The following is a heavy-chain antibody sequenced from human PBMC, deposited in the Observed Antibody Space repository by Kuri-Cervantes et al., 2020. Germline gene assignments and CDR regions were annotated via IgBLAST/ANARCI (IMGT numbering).Heavy chain of an antibody. CDR3: ATVAEQRRYSSGYYDSYYGMEV. V-gene: IGHV4-34*01. J-gene: IGHJ6*02. Sequence: GSLRLSCAVYGGSFSGYYWSWIRQPPGKGLEWVGAINHSGSTNYNPFLKSRVTISEDTSTNQFSLKLSSVTAADTAVYYCATVAEQRRYSSGYYDSYYGMEVWGQGTTVTVSS. CDR1: GGSFSGYY. D-gene: IGHD3-22*01. CDR2: INHSGST.